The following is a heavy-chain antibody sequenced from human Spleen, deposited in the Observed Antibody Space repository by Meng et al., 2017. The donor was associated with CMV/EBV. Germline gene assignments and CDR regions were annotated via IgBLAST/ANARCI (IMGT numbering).Heavy chain of an antibody. CDR1: GYTFTGYG. J-gene: IGHJ4*02. CDR2: ISAYNGNT. Sequence: ASVKVSCKASGYTFTGYGISWVRQAPGQGLEWMGWISAYNGNTNYAQKLQGRVTMTTDTSTSTAYMELRSLRSDDTAVYYCARGYEGYCSSTSCYSENDYWGQGTLVTVSS. D-gene: IGHD2-2*01. CDR3: ARGYEGYCSSTSCYSENDY. V-gene: IGHV1-18*01.